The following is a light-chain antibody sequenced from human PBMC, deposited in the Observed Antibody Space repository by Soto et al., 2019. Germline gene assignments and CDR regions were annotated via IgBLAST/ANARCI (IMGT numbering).Light chain of an antibody. Sequence: DIVMTQSPDSLAVSLGERPTINCKSSQSVLYSSNNKNYLAWYQQKPGQPPKLLIYWASTRESGVPDRFSGSGSGTDFTLTISSLQAEDVAVYYCQQYYSTLLTFGGGTKVDIK. V-gene: IGKV4-1*01. CDR2: WAS. CDR1: QSVLYSSNNKNY. J-gene: IGKJ4*01. CDR3: QQYYSTLLT.